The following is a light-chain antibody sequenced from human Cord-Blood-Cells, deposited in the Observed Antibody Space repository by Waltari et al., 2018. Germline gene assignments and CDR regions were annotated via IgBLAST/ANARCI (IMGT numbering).Light chain of an antibody. V-gene: IGKV4-1*01. CDR2: WAS. CDR1: QSVLYSSNNKNY. Sequence: IVMTKSPDSLALSLGEMATINCKSSQSVLYSSNNKNYLAWYQQKPGQPPKLLIYWASTRESGVTDRFSGSGSGTDFTLTISSLQAEDVAVYYCQQYYSTPFTFGPGTKVDIK. CDR3: QQYYSTPFT. J-gene: IGKJ3*01.